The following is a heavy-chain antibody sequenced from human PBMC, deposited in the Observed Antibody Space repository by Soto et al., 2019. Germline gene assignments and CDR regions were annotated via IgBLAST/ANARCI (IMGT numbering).Heavy chain of an antibody. CDR2: IYYSGST. J-gene: IGHJ6*02. CDR3: ARHYGSAMSYYISYYYYGMDV. Sequence: SETLSLTCTVSGGSISSSSYYWGWIRQPPGKGLEWIGSIYYSGSTYYNPSLKSRVTISVYTSKNQFSLKLSSVTAADTAVYYCARHYGSAMSYYISYYYYGMDVWGQGTTVTVSS. D-gene: IGHD3-10*01. V-gene: IGHV4-39*01. CDR1: GGSISSSSYY.